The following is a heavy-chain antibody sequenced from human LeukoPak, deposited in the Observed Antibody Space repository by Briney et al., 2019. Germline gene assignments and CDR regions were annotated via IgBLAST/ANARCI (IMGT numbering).Heavy chain of an antibody. V-gene: IGHV3-9*01. CDR3: AKGITMVRGAWRNVKEYYYYYYGMDV. D-gene: IGHD3-10*01. CDR2: ISWNSGSI. J-gene: IGHJ6*02. Sequence: PGGSLRLSCAASGFTFDDYAMHWVRQAPGKGLEWVSGISWNSGSIGYADSVKGRFTISRDNAKNSLYLQMNSLRAEDTALYYCAKGITMVRGAWRNVKEYYYYYYGMDVWGQGTTVTVSS. CDR1: GFTFDDYA.